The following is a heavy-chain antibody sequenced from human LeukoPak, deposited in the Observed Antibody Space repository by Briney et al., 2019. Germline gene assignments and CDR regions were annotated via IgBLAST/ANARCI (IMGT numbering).Heavy chain of an antibody. CDR3: ARVRVATTGRYDALNL. V-gene: IGHV3-23*01. CDR2: ISSSGDVT. D-gene: IGHD5-12*01. Sequence: PGGSLRLSCAASGFTFSSYAMSWVRQAPGKGLAWVSAISSSGDVTRYADSAKSRFTISRDNSKNTVYLQMNTLRADDTALYYCARVRVATTGRYDALNLWGQGTMVTVSS. J-gene: IGHJ3*01. CDR1: GFTFSSYA.